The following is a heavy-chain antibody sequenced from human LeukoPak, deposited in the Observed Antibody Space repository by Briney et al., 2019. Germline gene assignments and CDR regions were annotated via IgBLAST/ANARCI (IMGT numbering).Heavy chain of an antibody. D-gene: IGHD6-6*01. CDR3: ARDSDSSSSGGMDV. Sequence: PGGSLRLSCAASGFTFSSYAMSWVRQAPGKALEWVSYISSSGSTIYYADSVKGRFTISRDNAKNSLYLQMHSLRAEDTAVYYCARDSDSSSSGGMDVWGQGTTVTVSS. J-gene: IGHJ6*02. CDR1: GFTFSSYA. CDR2: ISSSGSTI. V-gene: IGHV3-48*03.